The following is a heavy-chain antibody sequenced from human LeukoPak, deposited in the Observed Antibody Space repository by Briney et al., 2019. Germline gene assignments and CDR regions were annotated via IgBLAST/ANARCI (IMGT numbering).Heavy chain of an antibody. D-gene: IGHD1-26*01. CDR1: GFVLSDYG. CDR3: AKLYLNTGGDF. CDR2: IRYDGSTK. V-gene: IGHV3-30*02. J-gene: IGHJ4*02. Sequence: GGSLRLSCAASGFVLSDYGMHWVRQAPGRGLGWVSFIRYDGSTKYYADSVKGRFTISRDDSNNTLYLHMDSLTAEDSAIYYCAKLYLNTGGDFWGQGTLVRVFS.